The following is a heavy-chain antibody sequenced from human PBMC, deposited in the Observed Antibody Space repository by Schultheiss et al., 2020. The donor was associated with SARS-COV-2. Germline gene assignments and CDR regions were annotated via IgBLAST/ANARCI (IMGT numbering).Heavy chain of an antibody. D-gene: IGHD1-26*01. J-gene: IGHJ4*02. Sequence: GGSLRLSCAASGFTFSSYDMHWVRQATGKGLEWVSAIGTAGDTYYPGSVKGRFTISRDNAKNSLYLQMNSLRAEDTAVYYCARHQRPETATASRVGATELDYWGQGTLVTVSS. V-gene: IGHV3-13*01. CDR1: GFTFSSYD. CDR2: IGTAGDT. CDR3: ARHQRPETATASRVGATELDY.